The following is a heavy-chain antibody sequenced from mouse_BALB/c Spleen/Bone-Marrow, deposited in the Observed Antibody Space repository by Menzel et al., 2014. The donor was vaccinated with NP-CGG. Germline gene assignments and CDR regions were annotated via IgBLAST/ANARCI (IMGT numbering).Heavy chain of an antibody. J-gene: IGHJ1*01. D-gene: IGHD1-2*01. Sequence: VQLKESGAELVKPGASVKLSCTASGFNIKDTYMHWVKQRPEQGLEWIGRIDPANGNPKYDPKFQGKATITADTSSNTAYLQLSSLTSEDTAVYYCARGGTTATWYFDVWGAGTTVTVSS. V-gene: IGHV14-3*02. CDR3: ARGGTTATWYFDV. CDR2: IDPANGNP. CDR1: GFNIKDTY.